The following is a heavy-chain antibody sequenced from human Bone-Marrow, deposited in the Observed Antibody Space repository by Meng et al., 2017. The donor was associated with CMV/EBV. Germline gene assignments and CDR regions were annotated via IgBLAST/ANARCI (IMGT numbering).Heavy chain of an antibody. V-gene: IGHV1-69*10. CDR1: GGTFSSYA. CDR3: ARLNYDFWSGYYYGGYYYYGMDV. CDR2: IIPILGIA. D-gene: IGHD3-3*01. J-gene: IGHJ6*02. Sequence: SVKVSCKASGGTFSSYAISWVRQAPGQGLEWMGGIIPILGIANYAQKFQGRVTITADKSTSTAYMELSSLRSEDTAVYYCARLNYDFWSGYYYGGYYYYGMDVWGQGTTVTVSS.